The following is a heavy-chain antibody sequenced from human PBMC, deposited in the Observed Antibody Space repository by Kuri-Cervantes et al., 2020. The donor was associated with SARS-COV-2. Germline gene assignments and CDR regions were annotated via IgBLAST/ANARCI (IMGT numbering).Heavy chain of an antibody. V-gene: IGHV3-48*01. Sequence: LSLTCAASGFTFSSYSMDWVRQAPGKGLEWVSYISSSSSTIYYADSVKGRFTISRDNAKNSLYLQMNSLRAEDTAVYYCAKDWLPDDAFDIWGQGTMVTVSS. D-gene: IGHD6-19*01. CDR2: ISSSSSTI. CDR3: AKDWLPDDAFDI. J-gene: IGHJ3*02. CDR1: GFTFSSYS.